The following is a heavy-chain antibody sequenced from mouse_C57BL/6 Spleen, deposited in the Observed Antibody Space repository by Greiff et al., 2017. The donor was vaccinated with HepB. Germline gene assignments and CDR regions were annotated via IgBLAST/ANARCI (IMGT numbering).Heavy chain of an antibody. CDR2: IDPETGGT. CDR1: GYTFTDYE. J-gene: IGHJ3*01. V-gene: IGHV1-15*01. D-gene: IGHD2-3*01. CDR3: TRYPSIYDGPAWFAY. Sequence: QVQLQQSGAELVRPGASVTLSCKASGYTFTDYEMHWVKQTPVHGLEWIGAIDPETGGTAYNQKFTGKAILTADKSSSTAYMELRSLTSEDSAVYYCTRYPSIYDGPAWFAYWGQGTLVTVSA.